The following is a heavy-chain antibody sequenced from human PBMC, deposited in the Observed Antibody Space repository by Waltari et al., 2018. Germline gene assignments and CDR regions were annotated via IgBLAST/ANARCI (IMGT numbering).Heavy chain of an antibody. V-gene: IGHV1-46*01. J-gene: IGHJ4*02. D-gene: IGHD3-3*01. CDR2: INPSGGSA. CDR1: GYTFISYY. CDR3: ARSDYDFWTGAGAFHY. Sequence: QVQLVQSGAEVKKPGASVTVSCKASGYTFISYYMHWVRQAPGQGLEWMGIINPSGGSANYAQKFQGRVTMTRDTSTSTVYMEVSSLRSEDTAVYYCARSDYDFWTGAGAFHYWGQGTLVTVSS.